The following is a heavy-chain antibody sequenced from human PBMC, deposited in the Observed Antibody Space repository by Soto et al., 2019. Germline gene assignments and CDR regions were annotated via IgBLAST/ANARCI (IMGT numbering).Heavy chain of an antibody. J-gene: IGHJ4*02. CDR1: GFTFSSYA. CDR3: AKWGWELLPYYFDY. D-gene: IGHD1-26*01. CDR2: ISGGGEST. V-gene: IGHV3-23*01. Sequence: EVQLLESGGGLVQPGGSLRLSCTASGFTFSSYAMSWVRQAPGKGLEWVSGISGGGESTYYVDSVKGRFTISRDNSMNTLYLQMNSLRAEDTAVYYCAKWGWELLPYYFDYWGQGTLVTVSS.